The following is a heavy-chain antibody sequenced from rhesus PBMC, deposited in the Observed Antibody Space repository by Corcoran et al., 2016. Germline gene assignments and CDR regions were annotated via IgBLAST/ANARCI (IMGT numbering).Heavy chain of an antibody. D-gene: IGHD4-23*01. CDR2: IYGGSGNT. CDR3: ATAYEYNNYVPLDY. CDR1: GGSISRNY. V-gene: IGHV4-147*01. Sequence: QVQLQESGPGLVKPSETLSPTCAVSGGSISRNYWSWIRQSPGKGLELIGYIYGGSGNTIYTPSLKSRVTISRATSKNQFSLKLSSMTAADTAVYYCATAYEYNNYVPLDYWGQGVLVTVSS. J-gene: IGHJ4*01.